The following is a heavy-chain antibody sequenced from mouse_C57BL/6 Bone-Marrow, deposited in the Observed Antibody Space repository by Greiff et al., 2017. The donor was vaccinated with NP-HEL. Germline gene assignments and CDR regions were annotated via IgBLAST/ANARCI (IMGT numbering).Heavy chain of an antibody. J-gene: IGHJ2*01. CDR3: ASNYDYFDY. V-gene: IGHV1-55*01. CDR2: IYPGSGST. Sequence: QVQLQQPGAELVKPGASVKMSCKASGYTFTSYWITWVKQRPGQGLEWIGDIYPGSGSTNYNEKFKGKATFTADTSSNTAYMQLSSLTTEDSAIYYCASNYDYFDYWGQGTTLTVSS. D-gene: IGHD2-1*01. CDR1: GYTFTSYW.